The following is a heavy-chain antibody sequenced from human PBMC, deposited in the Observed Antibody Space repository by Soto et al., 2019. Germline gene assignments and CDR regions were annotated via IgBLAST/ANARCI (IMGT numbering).Heavy chain of an antibody. D-gene: IGHD3-9*01. V-gene: IGHV1-69*13. CDR1: GGTFSSYA. CDR2: IIPIFGTA. J-gene: IGHJ6*02. Sequence: SVKVSCKASGGTFSSYAISWVRQAPGQGLEWMGGIIPIFGTANYAQKFQGRVTITADESTSTAYMELSSLRSEDTAVYYCAINYDILPGYYIVRELDYYGMDVWGQGTTVTVSS. CDR3: AINYDILPGYYIVRELDYYGMDV.